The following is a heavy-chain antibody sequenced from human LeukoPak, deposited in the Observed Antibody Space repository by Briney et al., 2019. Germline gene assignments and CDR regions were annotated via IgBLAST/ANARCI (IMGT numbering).Heavy chain of an antibody. CDR3: AKLPDYDFWSGYFDY. D-gene: IGHD3-3*01. Sequence: GGSLRLSCAASGFTVSSNYMSWVRQAPGKGLEWVSVIYSGGSTYYADSVKGRFTISRDNSKNTLYLQMNSLRAEDTAVYYCAKLPDYDFWSGYFDYWGQGTLVTVSS. V-gene: IGHV3-53*01. CDR1: GFTVSSNY. J-gene: IGHJ4*02. CDR2: IYSGGST.